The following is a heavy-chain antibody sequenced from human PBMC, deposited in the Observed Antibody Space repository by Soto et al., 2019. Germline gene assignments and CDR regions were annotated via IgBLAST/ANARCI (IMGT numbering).Heavy chain of an antibody. Sequence: GXSVKVSCKASGCTFTKYPMYWVRQAPGQMLEWVGWINXGNGNXRYSKNFQGRXXITRDKAXXKVYMELSSLRSEETAIYYCASRPGLEEGTFDFWGQGTPVTVSS. D-gene: IGHD1-1*01. CDR1: GCTFTKYP. J-gene: IGHJ4*02. CDR3: ASRPGLEEGTFDF. CDR2: INXGNGNX. V-gene: IGHV1-3*01.